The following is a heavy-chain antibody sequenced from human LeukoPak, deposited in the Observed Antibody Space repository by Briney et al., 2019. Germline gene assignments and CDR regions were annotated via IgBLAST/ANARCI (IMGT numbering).Heavy chain of an antibody. CDR1: GFTFSTYW. CDR3: ARDAVWSGEFFDS. Sequence: PGGSLRLSCAASGFTFSTYWMSWVRQAPGKGPEWVANIKPDGSEKHYVDSVKGRFTISRDNAKNSLYLQMNSPRADDTAVYFCARDAVWSGEFFDSWGQGTLVTVSS. CDR2: IKPDGSEK. D-gene: IGHD3-10*01. V-gene: IGHV3-7*05. J-gene: IGHJ4*02.